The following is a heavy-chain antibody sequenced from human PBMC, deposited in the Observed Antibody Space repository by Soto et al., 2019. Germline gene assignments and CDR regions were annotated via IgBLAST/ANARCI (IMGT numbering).Heavy chain of an antibody. J-gene: IGHJ4*02. CDR2: ISWNSGSI. Sequence: EVQLVESGGGLVQPGRSLRLSCAASGFTFDDYAMHWVRQAPGNGLEWVSGISWNSGSIGYADSVKGRFTISRDNAKNSLYLQMNSLRAEDTALYYCAKGFLRVPAALLDYWGQGTLVTVSS. CDR3: AKGFLRVPAALLDY. CDR1: GFTFDDYA. V-gene: IGHV3-9*01. D-gene: IGHD2-2*01.